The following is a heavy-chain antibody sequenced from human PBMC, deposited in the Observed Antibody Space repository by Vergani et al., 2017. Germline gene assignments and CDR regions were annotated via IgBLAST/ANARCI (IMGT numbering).Heavy chain of an antibody. CDR3: AREGANYYDSSGYPLYFDY. V-gene: IGHV3-20*04. CDR1: GFTFDDYG. CDR2: INWNGGST. J-gene: IGHJ4*02. D-gene: IGHD3-22*01. Sequence: EVQLVESGGGVVRPGGSLRLSCAASGFTFDDYGMSWVRQAPGKGLEWVSGINWNGGSTGYADSVKGRFTISRDNAKNSLYLQMNSLRAEDTALYYCAREGANYYDSSGYPLYFDYWGQGTLVTVSS.